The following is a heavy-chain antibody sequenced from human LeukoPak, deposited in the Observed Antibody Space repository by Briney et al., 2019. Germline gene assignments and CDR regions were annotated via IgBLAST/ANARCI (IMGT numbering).Heavy chain of an antibody. Sequence: SETLSLTCAVYGGSFSGYYWSWIRQPPGKGLEWIGEINHSGSTNYNPSLKSRVTISVDTSKNQFSPKLSSVTAADTAVYYCARGGGIYCSSTSCSIFWFDPWGQGTLVTASS. CDR2: INHSGST. CDR3: ARGGGIYCSSTSCSIFWFDP. D-gene: IGHD2-2*01. J-gene: IGHJ5*02. CDR1: GGSFSGYY. V-gene: IGHV4-34*01.